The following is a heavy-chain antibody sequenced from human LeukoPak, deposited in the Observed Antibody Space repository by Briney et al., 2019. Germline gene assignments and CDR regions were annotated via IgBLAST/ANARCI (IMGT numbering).Heavy chain of an antibody. CDR2: IVNSGGST. CDR3: AKDRAGYSYGMFDS. Sequence: GGSLRLSCVASGFTFSNYAMSWVRQAPGKGLEWVSGIVNSGGSTYYADSVRGRLTISKDNSKKTVYLQMSSLRGDDTAIYYCAKDRAGYSYGMFDSWGQGTLVTVSS. CDR1: GFTFSNYA. V-gene: IGHV3-23*01. J-gene: IGHJ4*02. D-gene: IGHD5-18*01.